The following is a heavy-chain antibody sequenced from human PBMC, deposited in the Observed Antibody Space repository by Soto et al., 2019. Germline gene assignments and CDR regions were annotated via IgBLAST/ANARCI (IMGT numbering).Heavy chain of an antibody. J-gene: IGHJ6*03. Sequence: ASVKVSCKASGYTFTSYDINWVRQATGQGLEWMGWMNPNSGSTGYAQKFQGRVTMTRNTSISTAYMELSSLRSEDTAVYYCARANCGSSTSCYATYYYMDVWGKGTTVTVSS. CDR3: ARANCGSSTSCYATYYYMDV. V-gene: IGHV1-8*01. CDR2: MNPNSGST. CDR1: GYTFTSYD. D-gene: IGHD2-2*01.